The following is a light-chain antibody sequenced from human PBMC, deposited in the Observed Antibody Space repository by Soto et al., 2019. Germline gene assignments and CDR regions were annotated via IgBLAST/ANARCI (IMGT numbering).Light chain of an antibody. J-gene: IGLJ1*01. V-gene: IGLV2-11*01. Sequence: QSALTQPRSVSGSPGQSVTISCTGTSSDVGGYNYVSWYQQHPGKAPKLMIYDVSQRPSGVPDRFSGSKSGNTASLTISGLQAEDEADYYCSSYTTSSTRVFGTGTKLTVL. CDR3: SSYTTSSTRV. CDR1: SSDVGGYNY. CDR2: DVS.